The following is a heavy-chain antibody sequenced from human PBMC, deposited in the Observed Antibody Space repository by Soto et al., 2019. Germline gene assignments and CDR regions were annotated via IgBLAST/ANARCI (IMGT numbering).Heavy chain of an antibody. CDR1: GGPISSSRSY. V-gene: IGHV4-39*01. CDR3: ARQAAAPGIDLWFDP. Sequence: QLQLQESGPGLVKPSETLSLTCNVSGGPISSSRSYWAWFRQPPGKELEWIANIFYAGNTYYNPSLKSRVTVSVDTAKNPFSLKLDSVTAADTAVYRCARQAAAPGIDLWFDPWGQGTLVTVSS. CDR2: IFYAGNT. D-gene: IGHD6-13*01. J-gene: IGHJ5*02.